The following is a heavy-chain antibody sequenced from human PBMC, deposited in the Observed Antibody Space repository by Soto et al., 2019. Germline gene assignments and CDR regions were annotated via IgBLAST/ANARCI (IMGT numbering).Heavy chain of an antibody. V-gene: IGHV4-31*03. CDR2: LYYSGST. D-gene: IGHD3-22*01. CDR1: GGSISSGGYY. CDR3: ARDQSGSSGYYYEANGMDV. J-gene: IGHJ6*02. Sequence: SETLSLTCTVSGGSISSGGYYWSWIRQHPGKGLEWIGYLYYSGSTYYNPSLKSRVTISVDTSKNQFSLKLSSVTAADTAVYYCARDQSGSSGYYYEANGMDVWGQGTTVTVSS.